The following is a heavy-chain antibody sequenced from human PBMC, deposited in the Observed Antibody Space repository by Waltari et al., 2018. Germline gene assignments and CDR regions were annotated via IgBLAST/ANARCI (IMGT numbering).Heavy chain of an antibody. CDR3: ARGGSYYMALPAFDY. J-gene: IGHJ4*02. V-gene: IGHV1-69*05. Sequence: QVQLVQSGAEVKKPGSSVKVSCQASGGTFSSYAISWVRQAPGQGLEWMGGIIPSFGTANYAQKFQGRVTITTDESTSTAYMELSSLRSEDTAVYYCARGGSYYMALPAFDYWGQGTLVTVSS. D-gene: IGHD1-26*01. CDR1: GGTFSSYA. CDR2: IIPSFGTA.